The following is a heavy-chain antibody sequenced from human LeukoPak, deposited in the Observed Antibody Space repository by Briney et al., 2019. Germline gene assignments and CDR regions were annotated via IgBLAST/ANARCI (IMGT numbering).Heavy chain of an antibody. CDR3: AANWNGKY. Sequence: PGGSLRLSCAASGFTFSSYAMSSVRQAPGKGLEWVSSISDSDGSTHYADSVKGRFTISRDNSKNTLYLQMNGLRAEDTAVYYCAANWNGKYWGQGTLVTVSS. CDR2: ISDSDGST. D-gene: IGHD1-1*01. V-gene: IGHV3-23*01. J-gene: IGHJ4*02. CDR1: GFTFSSYA.